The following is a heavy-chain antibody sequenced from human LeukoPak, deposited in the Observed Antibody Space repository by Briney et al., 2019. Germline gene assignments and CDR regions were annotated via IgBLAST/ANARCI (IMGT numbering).Heavy chain of an antibody. CDR1: GGSISSYH. V-gene: IGHV4-59*01. Sequence: SEILSLTCTVSGGSISSYHWSWIRQPPGKGLEWIGYIYYSGSTNYNPSLKSRVTISVDTSKNQFSLKLSSVTAADTAVYYCARTELYYYYMDVWGKGTTVTVSS. D-gene: IGHD1-26*01. J-gene: IGHJ6*03. CDR2: IYYSGST. CDR3: ARTELYYYYMDV.